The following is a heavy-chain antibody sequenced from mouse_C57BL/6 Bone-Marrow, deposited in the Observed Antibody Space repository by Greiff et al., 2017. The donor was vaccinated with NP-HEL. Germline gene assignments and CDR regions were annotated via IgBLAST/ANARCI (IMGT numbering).Heavy chain of an antibody. CDR2: ISYDGSN. CDR1: GYSIISGYY. CDR3: AREGGDSGSPLAY. J-gene: IGHJ3*01. Sequence: EVQLQQSGPGLVKPSQSLSLTCSVTGYSIISGYYWNWIRQFPGNKLEWMAYISYDGSNNYNPSLKNRISITRDISKNPFFLKLTSVSTEDTATYYCAREGGDSGSPLAYRGQGTLVTVSA. V-gene: IGHV3-6*01. D-gene: IGHD1-1*01.